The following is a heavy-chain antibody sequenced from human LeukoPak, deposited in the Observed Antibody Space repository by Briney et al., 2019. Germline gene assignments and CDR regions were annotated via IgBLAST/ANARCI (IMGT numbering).Heavy chain of an antibody. CDR2: IWYDGSRT. J-gene: IGHJ4*02. V-gene: IGHV3-33*01. CDR3: ARGYGGNSGYFDY. CDR1: GFTFRSYG. D-gene: IGHD4-23*01. Sequence: GRSLRLSCAASGFTFRSYGMHWVRQAPGTGLEWVAVIWYDGSRTYYADSVKGRFTISRDRSKNTLYLQMNSLRVEDTAVYYCARGYGGNSGYFDYWGQGTLVTVSS.